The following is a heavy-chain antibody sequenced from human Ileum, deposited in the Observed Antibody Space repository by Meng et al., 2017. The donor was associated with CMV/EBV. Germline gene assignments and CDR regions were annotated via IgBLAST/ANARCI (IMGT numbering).Heavy chain of an antibody. CDR3: DASDY. CDR2: ITGSGSRT. CDR1: GFSFRNFD. J-gene: IGHJ4*02. D-gene: IGHD6-6*01. Sequence: GGSLRLSCAASGFSFRNFDMSWARQAPGKGLEWVATITGSGSRTHYADSVKGRLTISRDNSKNTLYLQINSLRVEDTAIYYCDASDYWGQGTQVTVSS. V-gene: IGHV3-23*01.